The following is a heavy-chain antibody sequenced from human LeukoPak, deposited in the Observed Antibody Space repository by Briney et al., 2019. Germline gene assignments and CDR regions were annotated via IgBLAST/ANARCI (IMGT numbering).Heavy chain of an antibody. Sequence: ASVKVSCKASGYTFTSYGISWVRQAPGQGLKWMGWISAYNGNTNYAQKLQGRVTMTTDTSTSTAYMELRSLRSDDTAVYYCARVYYDILTGYYPPIDYWGQGTLVTVSS. CDR2: ISAYNGNT. CDR3: ARVYYDILTGYYPPIDY. CDR1: GYTFTSYG. V-gene: IGHV1-18*01. J-gene: IGHJ4*02. D-gene: IGHD3-9*01.